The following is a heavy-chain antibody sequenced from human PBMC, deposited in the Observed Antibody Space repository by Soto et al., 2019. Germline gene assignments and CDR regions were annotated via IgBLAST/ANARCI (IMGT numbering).Heavy chain of an antibody. CDR3: ARDGGAARLYYYYGMDV. J-gene: IGHJ6*02. CDR2: INAGNGNT. CDR1: GYNFTSYS. V-gene: IGHV1-3*01. D-gene: IGHD6-6*01. Sequence: GASVKVSCKASGYNFTSYSMHWVRQAPGQRLEWMGWINAGNGNTKYSQKFQGIVTITRDTSASTAYMELRSLRSEDTAVYYCARDGGAARLYYYYGMDVWGQGTMVTVSS.